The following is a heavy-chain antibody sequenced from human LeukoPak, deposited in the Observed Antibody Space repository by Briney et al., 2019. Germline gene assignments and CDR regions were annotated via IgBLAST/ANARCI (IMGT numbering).Heavy chain of an antibody. CDR1: GFTFSSYG. CDR3: AKSEAIGIVVVPAAMDDAFDI. V-gene: IGHV3-30*18. J-gene: IGHJ3*02. Sequence: GRSLRLSCAASGFTFSSYGMHWVRQAPGKGLEWVAVISYDGSNKYYADSVKGRFTISRDNSKNTLYLQMNSLRAEDTAVYYCAKSEAIGIVVVPAAMDDAFDIWGQGTMVTVSS. CDR2: ISYDGSNK. D-gene: IGHD2-2*01.